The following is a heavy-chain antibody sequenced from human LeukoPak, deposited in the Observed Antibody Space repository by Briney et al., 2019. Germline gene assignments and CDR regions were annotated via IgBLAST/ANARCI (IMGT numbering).Heavy chain of an antibody. D-gene: IGHD1-14*01. Sequence: RPGGSLRLSCAASGFTFSNYAMSWVRQAPGKGLEWASGISGSGDYTYYADSLKGRFTISRDNVKNSLYLQINSLRAEDTAVYYCARDSFETDIDYWGQGTLVTVSS. CDR1: GFTFSNYA. J-gene: IGHJ4*02. V-gene: IGHV3-23*01. CDR2: ISGSGDYT. CDR3: ARDSFETDIDY.